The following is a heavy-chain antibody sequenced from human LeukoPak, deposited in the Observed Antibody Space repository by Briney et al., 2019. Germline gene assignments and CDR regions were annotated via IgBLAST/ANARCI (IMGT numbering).Heavy chain of an antibody. D-gene: IGHD3-10*01. J-gene: IGHJ5*02. V-gene: IGHV3-64*01. CDR2: ISSNWGST. Sequence: GGPLRLSCAASGFTFSRCAMHWVPHSPGKGLEYVSAISSNWGSTYYTNSVKGRFTISRDTSKNTLYVQRGSLRAEEMAVYYCGRDGTTMVRGVIIPSWFVPWGQETLVTVSS. CDR1: GFTFSRCA. CDR3: GRDGTTMVRGVIIPSWFVP.